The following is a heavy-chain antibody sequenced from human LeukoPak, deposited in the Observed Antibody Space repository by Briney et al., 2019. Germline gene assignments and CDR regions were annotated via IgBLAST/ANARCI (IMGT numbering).Heavy chain of an antibody. Sequence: GAAVKVSFKASGYTFTSYYMHWVRQAPGQGLEWMGIINPSGGSTNYAQKFQGRVTMTMDTSTSTVYMELSSLRSEDKAVYYCERGRGAAGPIRVIWFDPWGQGTLVTVSS. V-gene: IGHV1-46*01. J-gene: IGHJ5*02. CDR3: ERGRGAAGPIRVIWFDP. CDR1: GYTFTSYY. D-gene: IGHD6-13*01. CDR2: INPSGGST.